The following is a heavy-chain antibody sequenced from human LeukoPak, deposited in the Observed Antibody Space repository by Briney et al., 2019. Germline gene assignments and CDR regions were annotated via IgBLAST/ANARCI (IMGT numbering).Heavy chain of an antibody. CDR1: GFIFDNFG. D-gene: IGHD3-16*01. CDR2: ISASGHST. Sequence: PGGSLRPSCAASGFIFDNFGMTWVRQAAGKGLEWVSRISASGHSTTYADSVKGRITISRDNSKNTLYLRMSSLRAEDTAVYYCAKRGAPYYFDYWGQGTLVTVSS. J-gene: IGHJ4*02. CDR3: AKRGAPYYFDY. V-gene: IGHV3-23*01.